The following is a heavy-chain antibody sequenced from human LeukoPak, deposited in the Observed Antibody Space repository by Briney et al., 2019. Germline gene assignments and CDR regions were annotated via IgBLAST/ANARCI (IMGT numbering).Heavy chain of an antibody. CDR2: IKQDASEK. V-gene: IGHV3-7*01. J-gene: IGHJ4*02. D-gene: IGHD4-17*01. CDR1: GFTVSSNY. CDR3: ARVGDGDYETYYFDY. Sequence: PGGSLRLSCAASGFTVSSNYMSWVRQTPEKGLEWVANIKQDASEKYYVDSVKGRFTISRDNAKNSLYLQMHSLRAEDTAVYYCARVGDGDYETYYFDYWGQGTLVTVSS.